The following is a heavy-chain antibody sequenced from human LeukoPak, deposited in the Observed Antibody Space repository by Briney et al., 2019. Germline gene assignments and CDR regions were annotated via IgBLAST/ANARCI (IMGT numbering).Heavy chain of an antibody. J-gene: IGHJ4*02. Sequence: GASVKVSCKASGYTFTGYYMHWVRQAPGQGLEWMGRINPNSGGTNYAQKFQGRVTMTRDTSISTAYMELSRLRSDDTAVYYCARDGDSSGYYYEFDYWGQGTLVTVSS. D-gene: IGHD3-22*01. CDR2: INPNSGGT. V-gene: IGHV1-2*06. CDR1: GYTFTGYY. CDR3: ARDGDSSGYYYEFDY.